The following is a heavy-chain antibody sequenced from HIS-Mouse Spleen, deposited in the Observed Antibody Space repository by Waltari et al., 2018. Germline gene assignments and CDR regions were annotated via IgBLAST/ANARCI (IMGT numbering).Heavy chain of an antibody. CDR3: ARGQPRNWYFDL. J-gene: IGHJ2*01. Sequence: QVQLQQWGAGLLKPSETLSLTCAVYGGSFSGYYWSWIRQPPGKGLGWIGEINHSGSTNYNPSLKSRVTISVDTSKNQFSLKLSSVTAADTAVYYCARGQPRNWYFDLWGRGTLVTVSS. V-gene: IGHV4-34*01. CDR1: GGSFSGYY. CDR2: INHSGST.